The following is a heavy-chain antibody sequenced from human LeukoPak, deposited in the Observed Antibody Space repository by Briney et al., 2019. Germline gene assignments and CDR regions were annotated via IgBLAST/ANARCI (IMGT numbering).Heavy chain of an antibody. J-gene: IGHJ6*02. CDR2: IKQDGSEK. D-gene: IGHD4-11*01. CDR3: ARERSNYYYYYAMDV. Sequence: GGSLRLSCAASGFTFSSSWMSWVRQAPGKGLEWVANIKQDGSEKYYVDSVKGRFTISRDNAKNSLYLQMNSLRAEDTAVYYCARERSNYYYYYAMDVWGQGTTVTVSS. V-gene: IGHV3-7*01. CDR1: GFTFSSSW.